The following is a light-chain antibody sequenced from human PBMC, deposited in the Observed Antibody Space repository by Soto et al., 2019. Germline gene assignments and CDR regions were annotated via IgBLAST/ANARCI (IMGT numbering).Light chain of an antibody. Sequence: DIQMTQSPSSLSASAGDRVTITCRASQSIGTYLSWFQQKPGKAPKLLIYSASTLQSGVPSRFSGSGSGTDFTLTISRLQPEDFATYHCQQSYSTPWTFGQGTKVDIK. V-gene: IGKV1-39*01. J-gene: IGKJ1*01. CDR3: QQSYSTPWT. CDR2: SAS. CDR1: QSIGTY.